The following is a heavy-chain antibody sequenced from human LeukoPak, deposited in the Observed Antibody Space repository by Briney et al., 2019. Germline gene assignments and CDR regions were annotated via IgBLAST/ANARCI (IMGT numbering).Heavy chain of an antibody. CDR2: IRSKANSYAT. V-gene: IGHV3-73*01. CDR1: GFTFSGSA. D-gene: IGHD3-16*02. J-gene: IGHJ4*02. Sequence: GGSLRLSCAASGFTFSGSAMHWVRQASGKGLEWVGRIRSKANSYATTYAASVKGRFTISRDDSKNTAYLQMSSLRDEDTALYFCARAGSYRFDYWGQGTLVTVSS. CDR3: ARAGSYRFDY.